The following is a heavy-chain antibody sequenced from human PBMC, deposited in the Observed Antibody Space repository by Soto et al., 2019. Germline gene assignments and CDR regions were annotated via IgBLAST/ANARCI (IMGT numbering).Heavy chain of an antibody. Sequence: SETLSLTYAVYGRTFSDYYWSWIRQPPGKGLECIGEINHSGSTNYNPSLKSRVTISVDTSKNQFSLKLSSVTAADTAVYYCARGAGRYCSSTSCYGSYYYGMDVWGQGTTVS. J-gene: IGHJ6*02. CDR2: INHSGST. V-gene: IGHV4-34*01. CDR1: GRTFSDYY. D-gene: IGHD2-2*01. CDR3: ARGAGRYCSSTSCYGSYYYGMDV.